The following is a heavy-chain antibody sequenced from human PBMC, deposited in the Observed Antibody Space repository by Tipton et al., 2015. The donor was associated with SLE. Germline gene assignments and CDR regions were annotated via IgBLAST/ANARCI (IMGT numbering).Heavy chain of an antibody. CDR2: IYYSGST. J-gene: IGHJ3*01. Sequence: TLSLTCTVSGGSFSSGPYYWGWVRQPPGKGLEWIGNIYYSGSTFYNPSLKSRVTLSVDTSKNQFSLKLSSVTAADTAVYYCARSLETFDVWGQGTMVTVSS. CDR1: GGSFSSGPYY. CDR3: ARSLETFDV. D-gene: IGHD3-3*01. V-gene: IGHV4-39*07.